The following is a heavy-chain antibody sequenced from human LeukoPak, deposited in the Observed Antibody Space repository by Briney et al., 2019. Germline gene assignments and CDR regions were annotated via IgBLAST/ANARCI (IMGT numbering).Heavy chain of an antibody. D-gene: IGHD3-22*01. V-gene: IGHV4-39*01. CDR3: ARHGPYYYDSSGYYYPGYFQH. CDR1: GDSISRSTYY. Sequence: SETLSLTCTVSGDSISRSTYYWAWIRQPPGKGLEWIGSVYYGRSPYFNPSLESRATISVDTSKNQFSLKLSSVTAADTAVYYCARHGPYYYDSSGYYYPGYFQHWGQGTLVTVSS. CDR2: VYYGRSP. J-gene: IGHJ1*01.